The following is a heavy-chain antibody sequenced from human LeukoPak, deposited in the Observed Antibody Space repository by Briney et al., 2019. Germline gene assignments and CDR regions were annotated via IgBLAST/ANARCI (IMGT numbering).Heavy chain of an antibody. CDR1: GGTFSSYA. Sequence: SVKVSCKASGGTFSSYAISWVRQAPGQGLEWMGGIIPIFGTANYAQKFQGRVTITADESTSTAYMELSSLRSEDTAVYYCARDGGLLWFGELYLPLDYWGQGTLVTVSS. D-gene: IGHD3-10*01. J-gene: IGHJ4*02. V-gene: IGHV1-69*13. CDR3: ARDGGLLWFGELYLPLDY. CDR2: IIPIFGTA.